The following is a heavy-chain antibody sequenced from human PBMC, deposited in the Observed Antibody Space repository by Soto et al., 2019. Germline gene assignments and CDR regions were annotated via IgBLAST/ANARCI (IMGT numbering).Heavy chain of an antibody. CDR3: ARDLQEYYYYYGMDV. Sequence: ASVKVSCKASGYTFTSYYMHWVRQAPGQGLEWMGIINPSGGSTSYAQKFQGRVTMTRDTSTSTVYMELSSLRSEDTAVYYCARDLQEYYYYYGMDVWGQGTTVTVSS. CDR1: GYTFTSYY. D-gene: IGHD4-4*01. V-gene: IGHV1-46*01. J-gene: IGHJ6*02. CDR2: INPSGGST.